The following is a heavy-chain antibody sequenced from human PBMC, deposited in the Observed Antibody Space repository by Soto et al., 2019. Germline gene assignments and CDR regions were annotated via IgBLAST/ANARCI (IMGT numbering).Heavy chain of an antibody. V-gene: IGHV4-39*01. CDR3: ARLQGLCTISYYFDF. CDR1: GGSISSSSNY. J-gene: IGHJ4*02. CDR2: IYYSGST. Sequence: LQLPESGPGLVKPSEALALTCSVSGGSISSSSNYSGWLRQPPGKGLEWIGSIYYSGSTYYNQFLKLRGSTTIVKTETQCSLRHSFLPAPETAVYYCARLQGLCTISYYFDFWGQGTLVNVSS. D-gene: IGHD2-15*01.